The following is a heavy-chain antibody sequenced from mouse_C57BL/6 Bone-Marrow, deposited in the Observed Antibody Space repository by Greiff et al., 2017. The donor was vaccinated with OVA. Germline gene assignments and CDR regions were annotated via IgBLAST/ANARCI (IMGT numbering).Heavy chain of an antibody. CDR2: IHPNSGST. CDR1: GYTFTSYW. CDR3: ARCSSDY. Sequence: QVQLQQPGAELVKPGASVKLSCKASGYTFTSYWMHWVKQRPGQGLEWIGMIHPNSGSTNYNEKFKGKATLTADKSSSTAYMELRSLTSEDSAVYFCARCSSDYWGQGTTLTVSS. D-gene: IGHD1-1*01. V-gene: IGHV1-64*01. J-gene: IGHJ2*01.